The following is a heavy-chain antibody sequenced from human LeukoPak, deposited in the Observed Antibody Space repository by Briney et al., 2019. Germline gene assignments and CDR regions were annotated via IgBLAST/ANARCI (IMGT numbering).Heavy chain of an antibody. CDR3: ARGMFSSGWGGPKTYYFDY. CDR1: GGSISSYY. CDR2: IYYSGST. D-gene: IGHD6-19*01. J-gene: IGHJ4*02. V-gene: IGHV4-59*12. Sequence: SETLSLTCTVSGGSISSYYWSWIRQPPGKGLEWIGYIYYSGSTNYNPSLKSRVTISVDTSKNQFSLKLSSVTAADTAVYYCARGMFSSGWGGPKTYYFDYWGQGTLVTVSS.